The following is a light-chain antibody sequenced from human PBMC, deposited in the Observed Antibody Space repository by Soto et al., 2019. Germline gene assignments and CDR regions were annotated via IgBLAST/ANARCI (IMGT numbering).Light chain of an antibody. Sequence: EIVLTQSPGTLSLSPGARAPLSCRARQSVSSSYLAWSQQNPGQPPRLLIYGAFNRAAGIPARFSGRGSGTDFTLTISSLEPEDSAVYYCQQRNIWPPVTFGQGTRLEIK. J-gene: IGKJ5*01. CDR2: GAF. V-gene: IGKV3D-20*02. CDR1: QSVSSSY. CDR3: QQRNIWPPVT.